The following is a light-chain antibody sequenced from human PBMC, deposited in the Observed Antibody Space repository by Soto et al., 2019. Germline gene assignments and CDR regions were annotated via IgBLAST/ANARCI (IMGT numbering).Light chain of an antibody. CDR3: NSYTRSSTLV. Sequence: QSALTQPASVSGSPGQSITISCTGTSSDVGAYNYVSWYQQHPGKAPKLMIYEVSNRPSGVSNRFSGSKSGNMASLTISGLQAEDEADYYCNSYTRSSTLVFGGGTKVTVL. CDR1: SSDVGAYNY. CDR2: EVS. J-gene: IGLJ3*02. V-gene: IGLV2-14*01.